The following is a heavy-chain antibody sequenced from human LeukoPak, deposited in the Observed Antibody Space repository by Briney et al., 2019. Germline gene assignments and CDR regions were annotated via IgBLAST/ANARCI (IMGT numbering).Heavy chain of an antibody. CDR1: GYTLTELS. V-gene: IGHV1-24*01. CDR3: ATASPYDYVWGSYRPKNYYYYGMDV. J-gene: IGHJ6*02. CDR2: FDPEDGET. Sequence: ASVKVSCKVSGYTLTELSMHWVRQAPGKGLEWMGGFDPEDGETIYAQKFQGRVTMTEDTSTDTAYMELSSLRSEDTAVYYCATASPYDYVWGSYRPKNYYYYGMDVWGQGTTVTVPS. D-gene: IGHD3-16*02.